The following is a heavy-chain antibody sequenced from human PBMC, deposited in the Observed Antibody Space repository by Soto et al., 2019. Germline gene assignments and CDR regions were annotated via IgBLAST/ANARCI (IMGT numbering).Heavy chain of an antibody. Sequence: RASVKVSCKASGGTFSSYAISWVRQAPGQGLEWMGGIIPIFGTANYAQKFQGRVTITADKSTSTAYMELSSLRSEDTAVYYCARELPPRYAYNWFDPWGQGTLVTVSS. CDR2: IIPIFGTA. CDR1: GGTFSSYA. D-gene: IGHD3-9*01. V-gene: IGHV1-69*06. CDR3: ARELPPRYAYNWFDP. J-gene: IGHJ5*02.